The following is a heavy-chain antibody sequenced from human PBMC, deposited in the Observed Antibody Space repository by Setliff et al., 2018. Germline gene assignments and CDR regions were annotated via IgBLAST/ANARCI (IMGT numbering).Heavy chain of an antibody. Sequence: LRLSCAASGFTFSSYGMHWVRQAPGKGLEWVAVIWYDGTNKYYADSVKGRFTISRDNSKNTLYLQMNSLRAEDTAVYYCAKAGSGWYGLGDYWGQGTLVTVSS. J-gene: IGHJ4*02. CDR1: GFTFSSYG. CDR2: IWYDGTNK. V-gene: IGHV3-33*06. CDR3: AKAGSGWYGLGDY. D-gene: IGHD6-19*01.